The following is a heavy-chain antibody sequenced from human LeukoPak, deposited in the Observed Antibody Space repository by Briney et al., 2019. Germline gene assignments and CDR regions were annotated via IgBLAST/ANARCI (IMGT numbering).Heavy chain of an antibody. CDR2: ISSSSSYI. CDR3: ARLPDPYSYGDY. D-gene: IGHD5-18*01. CDR1: GFTFSSYS. V-gene: IGHV3-21*01. Sequence: GGSLRLSCAASGFTFSSYSMNWVRQAPGKGLEWVSSISSSSSYIYYADSVKGRFTISRDNAKNSLYLQMNSLRAEDAAVYYCARLPDPYSYGDYWGQGTIVTVSS. J-gene: IGHJ4*02.